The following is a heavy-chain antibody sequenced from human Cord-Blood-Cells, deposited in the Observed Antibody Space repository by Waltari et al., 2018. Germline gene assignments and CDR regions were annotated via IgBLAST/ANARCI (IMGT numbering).Heavy chain of an antibody. V-gene: IGHV1-8*01. Sequence: QVQLVQSGAEVKKPGASVKVSCKASGYTFTSYDINWVRQATGQGLEWMGWMNPNSGNTGYAQKFQDRVTMTRNTSISTAYMELSSLRSEDTAVYYCARFLDPGSGKKWYFDLWGRGTLVTVSS. CDR2: MNPNSGNT. CDR3: ARFLDPGSGKKWYFDL. J-gene: IGHJ2*01. CDR1: GYTFTSYD. D-gene: IGHD3-3*01.